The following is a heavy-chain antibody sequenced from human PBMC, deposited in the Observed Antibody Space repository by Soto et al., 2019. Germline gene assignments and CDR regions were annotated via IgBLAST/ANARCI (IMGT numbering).Heavy chain of an antibody. CDR2: IWYDGSNK. CDR3: AREDGYNPRFDY. Sequence: GSLRLSCAASGFTFSSYGMHWVRQAPGKGLEWVAVIWYDGSNKYYADSVKGRFTISRDNSKNTLYLQMNSLRAEDTAVYYCAREDGYNPRFDYWGQGTLVTVSS. D-gene: IGHD5-12*01. CDR1: GFTFSSYG. J-gene: IGHJ4*02. V-gene: IGHV3-33*01.